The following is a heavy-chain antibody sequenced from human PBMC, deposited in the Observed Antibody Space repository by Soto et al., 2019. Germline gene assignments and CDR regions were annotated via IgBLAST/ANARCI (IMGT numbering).Heavy chain of an antibody. Sequence: QVQLVESGGGVVQPGRSLRLSCAASGFTFSSYPMHWVRQAPGKGLEWVAVISYDGSNKYYAASVKGRFTISRDNSKNTLYLQMNSLRAEDTAVYYCAKEFSKYSSSLGYWGQGTLVTVSS. D-gene: IGHD6-13*01. CDR3: AKEFSKYSSSLGY. V-gene: IGHV3-30-3*02. CDR2: ISYDGSNK. J-gene: IGHJ4*02. CDR1: GFTFSSYP.